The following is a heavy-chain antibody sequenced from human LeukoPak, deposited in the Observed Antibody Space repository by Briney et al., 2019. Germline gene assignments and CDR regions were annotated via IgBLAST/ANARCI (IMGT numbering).Heavy chain of an antibody. Sequence: PSETLSLTCTVSGGSLSSYFWSWIRQPPGKGLEWIAYIYYSGTTNYNPSLKSRVTISVDPSKNQFSLKLSSVTAADTAVYYCARQPSSWLTSFDSWGQGTLVTVSS. D-gene: IGHD6-13*01. J-gene: IGHJ4*02. CDR3: ARQPSSWLTSFDS. CDR2: IYYSGTT. V-gene: IGHV4-59*01. CDR1: GGSLSSYF.